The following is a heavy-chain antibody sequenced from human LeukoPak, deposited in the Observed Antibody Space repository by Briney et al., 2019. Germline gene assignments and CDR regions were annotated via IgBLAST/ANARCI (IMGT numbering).Heavy chain of an antibody. CDR3: VKDTGLGYYDSSGFDY. Sequence: GGSLRLSCAASGFTFSYYVMSWVRQAPGKGLEWVSAISGSGSTTYYADSVKGRFTISRDNSKNTLYLQMNSLRAEDTAVYSCVKDTGLGYYDSSGFDYWGQGTLVTVSS. CDR1: GFTFSYYV. CDR2: ISGSGSTT. D-gene: IGHD3-22*01. V-gene: IGHV3-23*01. J-gene: IGHJ4*02.